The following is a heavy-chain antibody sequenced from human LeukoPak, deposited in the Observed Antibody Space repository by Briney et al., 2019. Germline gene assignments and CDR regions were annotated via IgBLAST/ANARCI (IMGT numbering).Heavy chain of an antibody. CDR3: ANEKTLTFDY. CDR1: GFTFHDYT. J-gene: IGHJ4*02. Sequence: GGSLRLSCAASGFTFHDYTMHWVRLAPGKGLEWLSLITRDGLTTYYADSVKGRFTISRDTSKNSLYLQMNNLRTEDTALYYCANEKTLTFDYWGRGTQVTVSS. CDR2: ITRDGLTT. V-gene: IGHV3-43*01. D-gene: IGHD3-9*01.